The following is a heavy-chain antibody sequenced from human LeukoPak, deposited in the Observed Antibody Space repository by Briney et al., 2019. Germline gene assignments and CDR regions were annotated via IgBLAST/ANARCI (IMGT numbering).Heavy chain of an antibody. CDR3: ARGRGIAARRGVRYNWFDP. Sequence: PSETLSLTCAVYGGSFSGYYWSWIRQPPGKGLEWIGEINHSGSTNYNPSLKSRVTISVDTSKNQFSLKLSSVTAADTAVYYCARGRGIAARRGVRYNWFDPWGQETLVTVSS. CDR2: INHSGST. V-gene: IGHV4-34*01. D-gene: IGHD6-6*01. CDR1: GGSFSGYY. J-gene: IGHJ5*02.